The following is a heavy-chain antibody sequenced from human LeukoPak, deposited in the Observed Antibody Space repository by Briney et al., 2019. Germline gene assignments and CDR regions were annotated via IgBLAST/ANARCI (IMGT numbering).Heavy chain of an antibody. CDR1: GYTFTGYG. V-gene: IGHV1-18*04. CDR3: ARDQAVAGKRGVYNWFDP. D-gene: IGHD6-19*01. CDR2: ISAYNGNT. Sequence: GASVKVSCKASGYTFTGYGISWVRQAPGQGLEWMGWISAYNGNTNYAQKLQGRVTMTTDTSTSTAYMELRSLRSDDTAVYYCARDQAVAGKRGVYNWFDPWGQGTLVTVSS. J-gene: IGHJ5*02.